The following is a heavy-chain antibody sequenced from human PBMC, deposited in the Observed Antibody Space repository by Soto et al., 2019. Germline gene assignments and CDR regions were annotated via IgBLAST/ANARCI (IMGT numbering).Heavy chain of an antibody. CDR1: GASFSGYY. J-gene: IGHJ4*02. D-gene: IGHD6-6*01. CDR3: ARKYIAARPGFDY. CDR2: IHHSGST. Sequence: QVQLQQWGAGLLKPSETLSLTCAVYGASFSGYYWSWIRQPPGKGLEWIGEIHHSGSTNYNPSLKSRVTLSVDTSKNQFSLKLSAVTDADTAVYYCARKYIAARPGFDYWVQVTLVTVSS. V-gene: IGHV4-34*01.